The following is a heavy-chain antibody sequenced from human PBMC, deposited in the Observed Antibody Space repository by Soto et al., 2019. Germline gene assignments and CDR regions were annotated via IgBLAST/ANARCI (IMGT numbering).Heavy chain of an antibody. CDR3: ARRRYCGYDCYHKHYYGMDV. CDR1: EDTFSSYA. Sequence: QVQLVQSGAELKKTGSSVKVSCRASEDTFSSYAVNWVRQAPGRGLEWMGRIITVLGTTDYAQKFKGRVTVTAEKTTNTVYMELSSLRSEDTAVYYCARRRYCGYDCYHKHYYGMDVWGQGTTVTVAS. V-gene: IGHV1-69*08. D-gene: IGHD2-21*01. J-gene: IGHJ6*02. CDR2: IITVLGTT.